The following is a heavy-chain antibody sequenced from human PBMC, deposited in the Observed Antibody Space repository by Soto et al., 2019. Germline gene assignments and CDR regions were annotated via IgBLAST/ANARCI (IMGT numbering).Heavy chain of an antibody. J-gene: IGHJ4*02. V-gene: IGHV4-61*01. CDR1: GGSVSNKTYY. D-gene: IGHD4-17*01. CDR3: ARTTAVPNTLRSRYFFDY. Sequence: SETLSLTCSVSGGSVSNKTYYWSWIRQPPGKRLEWIGHVYYSGTTNYNPSPKSRVTISVDLSKNQFSLRLSSVTTADTALYYCARTTAVPNTLRSRYFFDYWGQGTLVTVSS. CDR2: VYYSGTT.